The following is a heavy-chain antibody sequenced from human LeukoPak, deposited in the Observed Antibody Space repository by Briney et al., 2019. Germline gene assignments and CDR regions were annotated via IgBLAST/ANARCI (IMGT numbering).Heavy chain of an antibody. Sequence: SETLSLTCTVSGGSISSSSYYWGWIRQPPGKGLEWIGEINHSGSTNYNPSLKSRVTISVDTSKNQFSLKLSSVTAADTAVYYCARDGGPLYGSGSYALDYWGHGTLVTVSS. D-gene: IGHD3-10*01. V-gene: IGHV4-39*07. J-gene: IGHJ4*01. CDR3: ARDGGPLYGSGSYALDY. CDR2: INHSGST. CDR1: GGSISSSSYY.